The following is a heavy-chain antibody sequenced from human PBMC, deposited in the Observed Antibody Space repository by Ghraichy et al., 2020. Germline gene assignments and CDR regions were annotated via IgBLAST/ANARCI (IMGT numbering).Heavy chain of an antibody. CDR3: ARDDPTYYNDSSGYYSGYFDY. CDR1: GYTFTSYG. V-gene: IGHV1-18*04. Sequence: ASAKVSCKASGYTFTSYGISWVRQAPGQGLEWMGGISAYNGKTNYAQKLKGRVTMTTDTSTSTAYMELRSLRSDDTAVYYCARDDPTYYNDSSGYYSGYFDYWGQGTRVTVSS. CDR2: ISAYNGKT. D-gene: IGHD3-22*01. J-gene: IGHJ4*02.